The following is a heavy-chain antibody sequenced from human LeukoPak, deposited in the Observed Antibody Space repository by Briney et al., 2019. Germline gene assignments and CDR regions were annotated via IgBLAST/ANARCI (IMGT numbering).Heavy chain of an antibody. J-gene: IGHJ5*02. D-gene: IGHD6-13*01. CDR3: ARERRIAAAGTVVTRFDP. Sequence: GGSLRLSCAASGFTFSSYAMHWVRQAPGKGLEWVAVISYDGSNKYYADSVKGRFTISRDNSKNTLYLQMNSLRAEDTAVYYCARERRIAAAGTVVTRFDPWGQGTLVTVSS. V-gene: IGHV3-30*04. CDR2: ISYDGSNK. CDR1: GFTFSSYA.